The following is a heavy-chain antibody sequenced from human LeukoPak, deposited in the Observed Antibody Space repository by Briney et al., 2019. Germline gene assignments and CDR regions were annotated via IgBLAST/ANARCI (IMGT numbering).Heavy chain of an antibody. CDR3: ARGLENYYGSGGPDPLDI. CDR2: IWYDGSNK. D-gene: IGHD3-10*01. V-gene: IGHV3-33*01. J-gene: IGHJ3*02. CDR1: GFTFSSYG. Sequence: GGSLRLSCAASGFTFSSYGMHWVRQAPGKGLEWVAVIWYDGSNKYYADSVKGRFTISRDNSKNTLYLQMNSLRAEDTAVYYCARGLENYYGSGGPDPLDIWGQGTMVTVSS.